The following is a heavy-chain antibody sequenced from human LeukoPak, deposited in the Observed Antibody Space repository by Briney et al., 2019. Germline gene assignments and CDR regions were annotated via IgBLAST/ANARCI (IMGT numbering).Heavy chain of an antibody. CDR3: ARALSWTTDSYYYMDV. CDR1: GYTFTSYD. V-gene: IGHV1-8*01. Sequence: ASVKVSCKASGYTFTSYDINWVRRATGQGLQWMGWMNPNSGNTGYAQKFQGRVTMTKNTSITTAYMELNSLRSEDTAVYYCARALSWTTDSYYYMDVWGKGTTLTVSS. D-gene: IGHD3/OR15-3a*01. J-gene: IGHJ6*03. CDR2: MNPNSGNT.